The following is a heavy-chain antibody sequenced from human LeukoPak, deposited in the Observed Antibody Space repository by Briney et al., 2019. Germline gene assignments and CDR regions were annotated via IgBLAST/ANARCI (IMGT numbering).Heavy chain of an antibody. D-gene: IGHD3-22*01. CDR1: GFTFSSYG. V-gene: IGHV3-33*01. Sequence: GGSPRLSCAASGFTFSSYGMHWVRQAPGKGLEWVAVTWYDGSNKYYADSVKGRFTISRDNSKNTLYLQMNSLRAEDTAVYYCARDYYDSSGYFDYWGQGTLVTVSS. J-gene: IGHJ4*01. CDR2: TWYDGSNK. CDR3: ARDYYDSSGYFDY.